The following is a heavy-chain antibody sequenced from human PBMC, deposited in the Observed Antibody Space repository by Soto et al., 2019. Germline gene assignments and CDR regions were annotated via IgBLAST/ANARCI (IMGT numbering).Heavy chain of an antibody. D-gene: IGHD3-9*01. V-gene: IGHV4-34*01. J-gene: IGHJ5*02. CDR1: GGSFSGYY. CDR3: ARGCLLTCYEDMYDWFDP. CDR2: INHSGST. Sequence: SETLSLTCAVYGGSFSGYYWSWIRQPPGKGLEWIGEINHSGSTNYNPSLKSRVTISVDTSKNQFSLKLSSVTAADTAVYYCARGCLLTCYEDMYDWFDPWGQGTLVTVSS.